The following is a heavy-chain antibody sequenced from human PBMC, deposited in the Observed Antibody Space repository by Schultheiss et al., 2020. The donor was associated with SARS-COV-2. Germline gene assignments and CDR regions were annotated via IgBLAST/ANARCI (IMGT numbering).Heavy chain of an antibody. CDR1: GGSISSGGYY. Sequence: SETLSLTCTVSGGSISSGGYYWSWIRQPPGKGLEWIGYIYYSGSTYYNPSLKSRVTISVDTSKNQFSLKLSSVTAADTAVYYCARDPRVTVIDAFDLWGQGTTVTVSS. CDR3: ARDPRVTVIDAFDL. D-gene: IGHD5/OR15-5a*01. J-gene: IGHJ3*01. CDR2: IYYSGST. V-gene: IGHV4-31*03.